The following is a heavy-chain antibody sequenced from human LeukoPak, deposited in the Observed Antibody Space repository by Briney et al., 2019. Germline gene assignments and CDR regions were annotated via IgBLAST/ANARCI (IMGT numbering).Heavy chain of an antibody. J-gene: IGHJ4*02. Sequence: ASVKVSCKASGYTFNMYGISWVRQAPGQGLEWMGWISGKNGNTKYAQTLQGRVTMTTDTSTSTAYMEVRSLRSDDTAMYYCARDHTLAVNCFDYWGQGTLVTVSS. V-gene: IGHV1-18*01. CDR1: GYTFNMYG. CDR3: ARDHTLAVNCFDY. CDR2: ISGKNGNT. D-gene: IGHD4-17*01.